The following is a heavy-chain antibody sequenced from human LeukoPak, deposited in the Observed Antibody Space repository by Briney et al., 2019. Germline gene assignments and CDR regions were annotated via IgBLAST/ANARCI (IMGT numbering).Heavy chain of an antibody. Sequence: GASVKVSCKVSGYTLTELSMHWVRQAPGEGLEWMGGFDPEDGGTIYAQKFQGRVTMTEDTSTDTAYMELSSLRSEDTAVYYCATGLLWFGELFAPPRNWFDPWGQGTLVTVSS. CDR3: ATGLLWFGELFAPPRNWFDP. CDR1: GYTLTELS. D-gene: IGHD3-10*01. CDR2: FDPEDGGT. J-gene: IGHJ5*02. V-gene: IGHV1-24*01.